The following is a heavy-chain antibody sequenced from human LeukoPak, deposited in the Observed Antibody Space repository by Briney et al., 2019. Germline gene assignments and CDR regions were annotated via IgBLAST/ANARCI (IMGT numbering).Heavy chain of an antibody. J-gene: IGHJ5*02. Sequence: GGSLRLSCTASGFTFGDYAMSWFRQAPGKGLEWVGFIRSKAYGGTTEYAASVKGRFTISRDDSKSIAYLQMNSLKTEDTAVYYCTRVVVLLWFGEFGWFDPWGQGTLVTVSS. CDR2: IRSKAYGGTT. D-gene: IGHD3-10*01. CDR3: TRVVVLLWFGEFGWFDP. V-gene: IGHV3-49*03. CDR1: GFTFGDYA.